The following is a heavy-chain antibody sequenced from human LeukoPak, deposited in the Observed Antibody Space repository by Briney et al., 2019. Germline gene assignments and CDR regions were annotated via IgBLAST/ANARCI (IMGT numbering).Heavy chain of an antibody. J-gene: IGHJ6*03. D-gene: IGHD6-13*01. V-gene: IGHV3-74*01. CDR2: IKSDGNTT. CDR1: GFTFSSYW. CDR3: ARAPQLDYYYYYMDV. Sequence: GGSLRLSCVASGFTFSSYWMHWVRQAPGKGLVWVSRIKSDGNTTNYADSVKGRFTISRDNAKNTLYLQMNSLRAEDTAVYYCARAPQLDYYYYYMDVWGKGTTVTVSS.